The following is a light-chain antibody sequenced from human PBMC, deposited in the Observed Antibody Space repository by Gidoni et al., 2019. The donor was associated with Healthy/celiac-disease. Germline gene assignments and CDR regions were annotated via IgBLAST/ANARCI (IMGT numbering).Light chain of an antibody. CDR3: QQSYSTPRT. CDR2: AAS. J-gene: IGKJ2*01. V-gene: IGKV1-39*01. Sequence: QIPHSPSSLSASVGDRVTITCRASQSISSYLNWYQQKPGKAPKLLIYAASSLQSGVPSRFSGSGSGTDFTLTISSLQPEDFATYYCQQSYSTPRTFGQGTKLEIK. CDR1: QSISSY.